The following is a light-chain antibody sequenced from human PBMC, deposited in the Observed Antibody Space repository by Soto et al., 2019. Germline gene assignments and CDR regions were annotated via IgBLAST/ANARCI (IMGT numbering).Light chain of an antibody. CDR2: KAS. J-gene: IGKJ1*01. CDR1: QSISSW. CDR3: QQYNDNWT. V-gene: IGKV1-5*03. Sequence: DIQMTQSPSTLSASVGDRVTITCRASQSISSWLAWYQQKPGTAPKLLIYKASTLQSGVPSRFSGSGSGTEFTLTICSLQPDGSETYYCQQYNDNWTFGQGTKVEIK.